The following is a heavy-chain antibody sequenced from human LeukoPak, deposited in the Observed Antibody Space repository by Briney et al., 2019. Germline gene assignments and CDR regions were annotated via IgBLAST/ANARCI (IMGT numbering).Heavy chain of an antibody. D-gene: IGHD3-22*01. V-gene: IGHV1-2*02. Sequence: GASVKVSCKASGYTFTRYYMHWGRQAPGQGRGWMGWINPNSGGTNYAQKFQGRVTMTRDTSISTAYMELSRLRSDDTAVYYCARHKVYDSSGSESYYYGMDVWGQGTTGTVS. J-gene: IGHJ6*02. CDR1: GYTFTRYY. CDR3: ARHKVYDSSGSESYYYGMDV. CDR2: INPNSGGT.